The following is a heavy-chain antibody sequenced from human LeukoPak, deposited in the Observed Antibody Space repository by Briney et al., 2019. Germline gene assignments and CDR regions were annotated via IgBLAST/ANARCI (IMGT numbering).Heavy chain of an antibody. D-gene: IGHD2-15*01. CDR1: GYTFTSYG. Sequence: GASVKVSCKASGYTFTSYGISWVRQAPGQGLEWMGWISAYNGNTNYAQKLQGRVTMTTDTSTSTAYMELRSLRSDGTAVYYCARAIVVVVGATLDYYMDVWGKGTTVTVSS. CDR3: ARAIVVVVGATLDYYMDV. V-gene: IGHV1-18*01. CDR2: ISAYNGNT. J-gene: IGHJ6*03.